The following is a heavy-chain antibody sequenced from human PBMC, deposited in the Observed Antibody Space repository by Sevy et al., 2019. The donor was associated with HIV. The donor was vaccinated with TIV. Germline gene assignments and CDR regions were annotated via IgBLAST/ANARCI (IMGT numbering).Heavy chain of an antibody. D-gene: IGHD3-22*01. CDR3: ATTKDYYDSSGSPFDY. Sequence: ASVKVSCKVSGYTLAQLSMHWVRQAPGKGLEWMGSFAPEDGETLYAQKFQGRVTMTEDTSTNTAYMELSSLRSEDMAVYYCATTKDYYDSSGSPFDYWGQGTLVTVSS. V-gene: IGHV1-24*01. J-gene: IGHJ4*02. CDR1: GYTLAQLS. CDR2: FAPEDGET.